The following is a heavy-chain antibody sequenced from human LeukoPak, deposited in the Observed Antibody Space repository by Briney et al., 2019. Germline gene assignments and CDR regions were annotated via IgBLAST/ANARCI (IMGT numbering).Heavy chain of an antibody. V-gene: IGHV3-7*01. J-gene: IGHJ4*02. D-gene: IGHD2/OR15-2a*01. CDR3: TRISVVSTFRSPKYYFDY. CDR2: IKQDGSER. Sequence: GGSLRLSCAASGFTFSSYWMSWVRQAPGRGLEWVATIKQDGSERYYVDSVKGRFTISRDNAQNSLYLQLNSLRAEDTAVYYCTRISVVSTFRSPKYYFDYWGQGTLVTVSS. CDR1: GFTFSSYW.